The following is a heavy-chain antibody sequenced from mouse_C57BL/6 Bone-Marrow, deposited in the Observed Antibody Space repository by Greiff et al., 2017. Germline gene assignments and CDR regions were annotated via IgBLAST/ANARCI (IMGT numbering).Heavy chain of an antibody. CDR3: ARVYGYDWFAY. CDR2: IYPGDGDT. J-gene: IGHJ3*01. V-gene: IGHV1-82*01. CDR1: GYAFSSSW. Sequence: QVQLQQSGPELVKPGASVKISCKASGYAFSSSWMNWVKQRPGKGLEWIGRIYPGDGDTNSNGKYKGKTTLTSDKSSSTAYMQLSSLSSEDSAVYCCARVYGYDWFAYWGQGTLVTVST. D-gene: IGHD2-2*01.